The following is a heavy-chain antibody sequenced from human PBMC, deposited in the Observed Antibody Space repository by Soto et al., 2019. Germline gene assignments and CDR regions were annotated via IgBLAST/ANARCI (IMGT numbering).Heavy chain of an antibody. CDR1: GGSVSSGSYY. J-gene: IGHJ3*02. CDR3: ARTRGGSYLKAFDI. D-gene: IGHD1-26*01. V-gene: IGHV4-61*01. Sequence: QVQLQESGPGLVKPSETLSLTCTVSGGSVSSGSYYWSWIRQPPGKGLEWIAYIYYSGSTNYNPSLKSRVTISVDTSKKQFSLKMSSVTAADTAVYYCARTRGGSYLKAFDICCQGTMVTVSS. CDR2: IYYSGST.